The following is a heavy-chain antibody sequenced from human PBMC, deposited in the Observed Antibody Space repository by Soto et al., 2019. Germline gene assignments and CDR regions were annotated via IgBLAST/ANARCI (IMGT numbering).Heavy chain of an antibody. CDR2: IWYDGSNK. D-gene: IGHD3-10*01. CDR3: AREECGELYSGWFDP. J-gene: IGHJ5*02. V-gene: IGHV3-33*01. Sequence: QVQLVESGGGVVQPGRSLRLSCAASGFTFSSYGMHWVRQAPGKGLEWVAVIWYDGSNKYYADSVKGRFTISRDNSKITLYLQMNSQRAEDTAVYYCAREECGELYSGWFDPWGQGTLVTVSS. CDR1: GFTFSSYG.